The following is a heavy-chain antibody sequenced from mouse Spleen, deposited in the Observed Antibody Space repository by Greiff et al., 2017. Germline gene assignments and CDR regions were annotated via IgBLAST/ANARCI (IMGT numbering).Heavy chain of an antibody. CDR3: ARRGHYRYDGAMDC. J-gene: IGHJ4*01. CDR1: GFSLSTSGMG. D-gene: IGHD2-14*01. Sequence: QVTLKVSGPGILQPSQTLSLTCSFSGFSLSTSGMGVSWIRQPSGKGLEWLAHIYWDDDKCNNPSLKSRPITFKDTSRNQVFLKISSVDTADTATYYCARRGHYRYDGAMDCWGQGTSVTVSS. CDR2: IYWDDDK. V-gene: IGHV8-12*01.